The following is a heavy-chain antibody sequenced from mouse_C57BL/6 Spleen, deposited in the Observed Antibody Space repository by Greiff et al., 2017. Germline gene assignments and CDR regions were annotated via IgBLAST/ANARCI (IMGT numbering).Heavy chain of an antibody. D-gene: IGHD1-1*01. CDR2: IYTSDSET. CDR3: ARRLYYGSYSALDY. V-gene: IGHV1-61*01. J-gene: IGHJ2*01. Sequence: QVQLQQPGAELVRPGSSVKMSCKASGYTFTSYWMDWVKQRPGQGLEWIGKIYTSDSETHYNQKFKDKATLTVDKSSSTAYRQHSSLTSDDSAVYYYARRLYYGSYSALDYWGQGTTLTVSS. CDR1: GYTFTSYW.